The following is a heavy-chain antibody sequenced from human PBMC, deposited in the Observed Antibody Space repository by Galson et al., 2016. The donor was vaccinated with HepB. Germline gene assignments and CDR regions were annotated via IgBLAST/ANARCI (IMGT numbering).Heavy chain of an antibody. CDR2: ISGRSNYI. V-gene: IGHV3-21*01. D-gene: IGHD6-19*01. CDR3: ARGGRLDDWYFDL. Sequence: SLRLSCAASGFTFNTYNMNWVRQAPGKGLEWVSSISGRSNYIHYADSMKGRFTISRDNAKNSLYLQMNSLRAEDTALYYCARGGRLDDWYFDLWGRGTLVTVSS. CDR1: GFTFNTYN. J-gene: IGHJ2*01.